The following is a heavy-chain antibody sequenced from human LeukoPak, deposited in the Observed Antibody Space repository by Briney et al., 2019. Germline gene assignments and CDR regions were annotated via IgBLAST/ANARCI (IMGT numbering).Heavy chain of an antibody. V-gene: IGHV1-2*02. CDR3: GSQLYTYYYDSSGYQAFDY. J-gene: IGHJ4*02. Sequence: VASVKVSCKASGYTFTGYYMHWVRQAPGQGLEWMGWINPNSGGTNYAQKFQGRATMTRDTSISTAYMELSRLRSDDTAVYYCGSQLYTYYYDSSGYQAFDYWGQGTLVTVSS. D-gene: IGHD3-22*01. CDR2: INPNSGGT. CDR1: GYTFTGYY.